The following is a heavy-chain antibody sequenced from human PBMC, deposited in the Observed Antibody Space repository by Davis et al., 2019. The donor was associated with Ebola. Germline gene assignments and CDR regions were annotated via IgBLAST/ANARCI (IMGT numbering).Heavy chain of an antibody. CDR2: INPSGGST. Sequence: AASVKVSCKASGYTFTSYYMHWVRQAPGQGLEWMGIINPSGGSTSYAQKFQGRVTITADKSTSTAYMELSSLRSEDTAVYYCARDFSGPTYYYDSSGSDYWGQGTLVTVSS. D-gene: IGHD3-22*01. J-gene: IGHJ4*02. CDR3: ARDFSGPTYYYDSSGSDY. CDR1: GYTFTSYY. V-gene: IGHV1-46*01.